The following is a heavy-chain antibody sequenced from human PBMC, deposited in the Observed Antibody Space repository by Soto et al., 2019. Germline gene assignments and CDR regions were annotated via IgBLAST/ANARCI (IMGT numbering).Heavy chain of an antibody. V-gene: IGHV4-31*03. CDR3: ARRLRFSSWFDP. J-gene: IGHJ5*02. D-gene: IGHD3-3*01. CDR2: IYYSGST. CDR1: GGSISSGGYY. Sequence: QVQLQESGPGLVKPSQTLSLTCTVSGGSISSGGYYWSWIRQHPGKGLEWIGYIYYSGSTYYNPSLKSRVTMSLDTSKHQSALTLSSVTAADTAVYYCARRLRFSSWFDPWGQGTLVTVSS.